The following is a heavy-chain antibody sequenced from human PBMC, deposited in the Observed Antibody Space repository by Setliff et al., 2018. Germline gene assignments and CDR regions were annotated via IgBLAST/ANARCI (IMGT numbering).Heavy chain of an antibody. Sequence: ASVKVSCKASGYTFTSYDINWVRQATGQGLEWMGWMNPNSGNTGYAQNFQGRVSLTRDASTTTAYMELRGLRSEDAAVYYCVAMAMWGQGTLVTVSS. J-gene: IGHJ4*02. CDR1: GYTFTSYD. V-gene: IGHV1-8*01. CDR3: VAMAM. CDR2: MNPNSGNT.